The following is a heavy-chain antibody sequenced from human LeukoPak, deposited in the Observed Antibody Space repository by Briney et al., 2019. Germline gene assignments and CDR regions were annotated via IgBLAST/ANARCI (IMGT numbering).Heavy chain of an antibody. CDR2: IYYSGST. CDR3: ARGRWLHAFFDY. V-gene: IGHV4-59*01. D-gene: IGHD5-24*01. Sequence: PSETLSLTCTVSGGSISSYYWSWIRQPPGKGLEWIGYIYYSGSTNYNPSLKSRVTISVDTSKNQFSLKLSSVTAADTAVYYCARGRWLHAFFDYWGQGTLVTVSS. CDR1: GGSISSYY. J-gene: IGHJ4*02.